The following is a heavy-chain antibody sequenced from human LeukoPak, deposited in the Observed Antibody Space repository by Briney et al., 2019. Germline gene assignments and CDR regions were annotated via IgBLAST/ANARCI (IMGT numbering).Heavy chain of an antibody. V-gene: IGHV1-18*01. CDR2: ISAYNGNT. D-gene: IGHD2-2*01. J-gene: IGHJ5*02. Sequence: ASVKVSCKASGYTFTSYGISWVRQAPGQGLEWMGWISAYNGNTDYAQKLQGRVTMTTDTSTSIAYMELRSLRSDDTAVYYCARETIVVVPGRFDPWGQGTLVTVSS. CDR1: GYTFTSYG. CDR3: ARETIVVVPGRFDP.